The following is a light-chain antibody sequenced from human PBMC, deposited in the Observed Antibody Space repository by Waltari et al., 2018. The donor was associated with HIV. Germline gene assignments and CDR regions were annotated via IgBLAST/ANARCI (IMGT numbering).Light chain of an antibody. CDR1: QSVLYSSNNKNY. CDR3: QQYFTTPWT. CDR2: WSS. J-gene: IGKJ1*01. V-gene: IGKV4-1*01. Sequence: DIVMTQSPDSLAVSLGERATIDCKSSQSVLYSSNNKNYLAWYQQRPGQSPRMIIYWSSTREAGVPDRFRGSGSGTDFNLTISSLQAEDVAVYYCQQYFTTPWTFGQGTKVEIK.